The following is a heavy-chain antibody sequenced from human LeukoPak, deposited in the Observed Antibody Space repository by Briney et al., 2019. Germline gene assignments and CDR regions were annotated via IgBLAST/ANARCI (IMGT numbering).Heavy chain of an antibody. J-gene: IGHJ6*03. CDR3: ARGVDTAMVTRGSYYYYYYMDV. CDR2: ISSSSSYI. Sequence: PGGSLRLSCAASGFTFSSYSMNWVRQAPGKGLEWVSSISSSSSYIYYADSVKGRFTISRDNAKNSLYLQMNSLRAEDTAVYYCARGVDTAMVTRGSYYYYYYMDVWGKGTTVTISS. CDR1: GFTFSSYS. V-gene: IGHV3-21*01. D-gene: IGHD5-18*01.